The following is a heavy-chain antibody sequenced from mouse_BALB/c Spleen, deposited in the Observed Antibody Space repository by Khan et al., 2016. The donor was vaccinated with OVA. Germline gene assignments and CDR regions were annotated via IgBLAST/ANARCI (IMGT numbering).Heavy chain of an antibody. J-gene: IGHJ3*01. V-gene: IGHV3-8*02. D-gene: IGHD2-14*01. CDR3: ARSTYRYAFVY. CDR2: IIYTGYT. Sequence: EVQLQESGPSLVKPSQTLSLTCSVTGDSITSGYWNWIRKFPGNKLEYMGYIIYTGYTYYNPSLKSRISIPRHTSENQYYLQLSSVTDEDTATYYCARSTYRYAFVYWGQGTLVTVSA. CDR1: GDSITSGY.